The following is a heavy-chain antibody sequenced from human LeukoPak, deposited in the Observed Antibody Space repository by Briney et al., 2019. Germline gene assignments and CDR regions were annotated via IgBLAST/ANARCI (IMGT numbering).Heavy chain of an antibody. CDR2: IYYSGST. V-gene: IGHV4-31*03. Sequence: PSETLSLTCTVSGGSISSGGYYWSWIRQHPGEGLEWIGYIYYSGSTYYNPSLRSRVTISVDTSKNQFSLKLSSVTAADTAVYYCARSPDYDYIWGSYRRYYFDYWGQGTLVTVSS. CDR3: ARSPDYDYIWGSYRRYYFDY. J-gene: IGHJ4*02. D-gene: IGHD3-16*02. CDR1: GGSISSGGYY.